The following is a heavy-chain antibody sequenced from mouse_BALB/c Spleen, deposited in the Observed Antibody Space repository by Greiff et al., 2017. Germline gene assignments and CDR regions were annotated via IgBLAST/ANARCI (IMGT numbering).Heavy chain of an antibody. CDR2: IDPETGGT. D-gene: IGHD1-1*01. V-gene: IGHV1-15*01. J-gene: IGHJ2*01. CDR3: TREGVGLDN. CDR1: GYTFTDYE. Sequence: VQLQESGAELVRPGASVTLSCKASGYTFTDYEMHWVKQTPVHGLEWIGAIDPETGGTAYNQKFKGKATLTADKSSSTAYMELRSLTSEDSAVYYCTREGVGLDNWGQGTTLTVSS.